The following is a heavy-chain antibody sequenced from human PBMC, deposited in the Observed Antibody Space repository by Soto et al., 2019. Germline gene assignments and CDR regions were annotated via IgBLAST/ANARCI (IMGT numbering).Heavy chain of an antibody. CDR1: GGSFRGYF. D-gene: IGHD3-16*01. Sequence: SETLSLTCAVSGGSFRGYFWSWIRQSPDKGLEWIGEINDSGSTYYNPSFKSRLTISVDTSKSQISLTLTSVTAADSAVYYCQGGDFWGQGTRVTVS. V-gene: IGHV4-34*01. J-gene: IGHJ4*02. CDR3: QGGDF. CDR2: INDSGST.